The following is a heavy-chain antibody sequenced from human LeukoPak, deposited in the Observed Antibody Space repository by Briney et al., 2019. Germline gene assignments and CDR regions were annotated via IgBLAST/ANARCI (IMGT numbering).Heavy chain of an antibody. Sequence: GGSLRLSCAASGFTFSSYEMNWVRQAPGKGLEWVSYISSSGSTIYYADSVKGRFTISRDNAKNSLYLQMNSLRAEDTAVYYCARWGQSSYGLDYWGQGTLVTVSS. J-gene: IGHJ4*02. CDR3: ARWGQSSYGLDY. CDR2: ISSSGSTI. CDR1: GFTFSSYE. V-gene: IGHV3-48*03. D-gene: IGHD5-18*01.